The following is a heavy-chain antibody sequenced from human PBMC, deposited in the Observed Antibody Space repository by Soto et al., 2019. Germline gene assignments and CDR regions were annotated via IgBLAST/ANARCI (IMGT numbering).Heavy chain of an antibody. Sequence: GGSLRLSCEGSGFTFSSYWMSWVRQAPGKGLEWVANIKQDGSEKYYVDSVKGRFTISRDNAKNSLYLQMNSLGAEDTAVYYCARGPATWILYWGQGTLVTVSS. CDR3: ARGPATWILY. D-gene: IGHD2-2*03. CDR1: GFTFSSYW. J-gene: IGHJ4*02. V-gene: IGHV3-7*01. CDR2: IKQDGSEK.